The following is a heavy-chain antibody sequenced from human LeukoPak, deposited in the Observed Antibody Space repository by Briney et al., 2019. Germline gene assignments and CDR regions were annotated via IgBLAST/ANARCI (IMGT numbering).Heavy chain of an antibody. Sequence: QTGGSLRLSCAASGLTVSSNYMSWVRQAPGKGLEWVSVIYSGGSTYYADSVKGRFTISRHSSRNTLYLQMNSLRAGDTAVYYCASSGRTSYGGTEAYWGQGTLATVSS. CDR3: ASSGRTSYGGTEAY. CDR2: IYSGGST. CDR1: GLTVSSNY. V-gene: IGHV3-53*04. J-gene: IGHJ4*02. D-gene: IGHD4-17*01.